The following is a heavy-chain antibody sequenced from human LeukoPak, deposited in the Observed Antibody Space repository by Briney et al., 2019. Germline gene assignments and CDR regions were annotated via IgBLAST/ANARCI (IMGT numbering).Heavy chain of an antibody. Sequence: GGSLRLSCAASGFTFSSYAMSWVRQAPGKGLEGVSAISGSGGSTYYADSVKGRFTISRDNSKNTLYLQMNSLRAEDTAVYYCAKRRQLVDAFDIWGQGTMVTVSS. CDR3: AKRRQLVDAFDI. V-gene: IGHV3-23*01. CDR2: ISGSGGST. CDR1: GFTFSSYA. J-gene: IGHJ3*02. D-gene: IGHD6-6*01.